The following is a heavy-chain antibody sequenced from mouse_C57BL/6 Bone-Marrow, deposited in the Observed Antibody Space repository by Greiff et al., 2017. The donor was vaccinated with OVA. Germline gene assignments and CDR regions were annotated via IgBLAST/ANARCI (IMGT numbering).Heavy chain of an antibody. CDR3: ARWGFSHYDGSSLYYFDY. CDR1: GYAFSSYW. J-gene: IGHJ2*01. CDR2: IYPGDGDT. V-gene: IGHV1-80*01. D-gene: IGHD1-1*01. Sequence: VQLQQSGAELVKPGASVKISCKASGYAFSSYWMNWVKQRPGKGLEWIGQIYPGDGDTNYNGKFKGKATLTADKSSSTAYMQLSSLTSEDSAVYFCARWGFSHYDGSSLYYFDYWGQGTTLTVSS.